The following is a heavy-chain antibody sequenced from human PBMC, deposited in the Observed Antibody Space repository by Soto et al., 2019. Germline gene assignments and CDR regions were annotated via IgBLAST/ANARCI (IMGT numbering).Heavy chain of an antibody. CDR2: MNEDGGTT. Sequence: LRLSCAASGFTFSSYWMHWVRQAPGKGLVWVSRMNEDGGTTDYADSVKGRFTISRDNAKNTLYLQMNGLRVEDTAVYYCASDLSGRADVWGQGTTVTVSS. CDR1: GFTFSSYW. CDR3: ASDLSGRADV. D-gene: IGHD3-10*01. J-gene: IGHJ6*02. V-gene: IGHV3-74*01.